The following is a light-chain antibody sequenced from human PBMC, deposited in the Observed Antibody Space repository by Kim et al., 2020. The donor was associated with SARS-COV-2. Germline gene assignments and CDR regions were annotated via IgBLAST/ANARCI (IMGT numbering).Light chain of an antibody. Sequence: SPGERATLSCRASQSVSSSYLAWYQQKPGQAPRLLIYGASSRATGIPDRFSGSGSGTDFTLTISRLEPEDFAVYYCQQYGSSPRLTFGGGTKVEI. CDR1: QSVSSSY. CDR2: GAS. J-gene: IGKJ4*01. CDR3: QQYGSSPRLT. V-gene: IGKV3-20*01.